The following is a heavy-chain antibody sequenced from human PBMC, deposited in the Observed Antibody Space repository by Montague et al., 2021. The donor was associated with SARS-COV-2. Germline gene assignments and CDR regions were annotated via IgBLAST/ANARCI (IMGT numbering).Heavy chain of an antibody. CDR2: INHSGSS. CDR3: ASRNRGNRGAFDI. V-gene: IGHV4-34*01. Sequence: SETLSLTCAVYGGSFSDFCWSWIRQPPGKGLEWIGEINHSGSSYYNPSLKSRVTISVDTSKNQFSLKLSSVTAADTAVYYCASRNRGNRGAFDIWGQGTMVTVSS. CDR1: GGSFSDFC. J-gene: IGHJ3*02. D-gene: IGHD3-10*01.